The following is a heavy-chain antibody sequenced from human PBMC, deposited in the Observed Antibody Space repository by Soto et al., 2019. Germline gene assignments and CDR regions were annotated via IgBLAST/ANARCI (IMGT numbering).Heavy chain of an antibody. CDR1: GVTFSSYA. J-gene: IGHJ4*02. CDR3: ARDRDSSGCTVFNC. V-gene: IGHV1-69*13. CDR2: IIPIFGTA. Sequence: SVKFSCKSSGVTFSSYAISWVRQAPGQGLEWMGGIIPIFGTANYAQKFQGRVTITADESTSTAYMELSSLRSEDTAVYYCARDRDSSGCTVFNCFGQGNLVTV. D-gene: IGHD6-19*01.